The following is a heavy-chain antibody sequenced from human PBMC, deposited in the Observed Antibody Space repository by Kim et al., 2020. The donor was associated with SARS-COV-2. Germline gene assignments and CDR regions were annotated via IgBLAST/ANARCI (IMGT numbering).Heavy chain of an antibody. Sequence: SETLSLTCTVSGGSISSSSYYWGWIRQPPGKGLEWIGSIYYSGSTYYNPSLKSRVTISVDTSKNQFSLKLSSVTAADTAVYYCAREDFIGGYYYTLGRQFDYWGQGTLVTVSS. J-gene: IGHJ4*02. CDR2: IYYSGST. V-gene: IGHV4-39*07. CDR3: AREDFIGGYYYTLGRQFDY. D-gene: IGHD3-22*01. CDR1: GGSISSSSYY.